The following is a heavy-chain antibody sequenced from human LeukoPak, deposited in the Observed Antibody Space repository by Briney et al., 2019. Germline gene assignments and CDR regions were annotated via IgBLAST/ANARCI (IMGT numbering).Heavy chain of an antibody. CDR1: GFTFSNFW. V-gene: IGHV3-7*01. CDR3: ATSYDSSGCD. J-gene: IGHJ4*02. Sequence: SGGSLRLSCAASGFTFSNFWMAWVRQAPGEGLEWVANIKQDGSIQYYGDSVKGRFTISRDNARNSLYLQMNSLRAEDTALYYCATSYDSSGCDWGQGTLVTVSS. D-gene: IGHD3-22*01. CDR2: IKQDGSIQ.